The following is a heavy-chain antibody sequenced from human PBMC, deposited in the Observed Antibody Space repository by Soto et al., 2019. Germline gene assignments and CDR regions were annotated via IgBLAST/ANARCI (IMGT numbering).Heavy chain of an antibody. CDR3: ARALTSSAGLYFDY. CDR1: GGSIGGYY. J-gene: IGHJ4*02. D-gene: IGHD6-13*01. Sequence: TSETLSLTCTVSGGSIGGYYWSWIRQPAGKGLEWIGRIHSTENTNYNPSLKSRVALSVDTSNNQFSLRLSSLTAADTAIYYCARALTSSAGLYFDYWGRGTLVTVSS. V-gene: IGHV4-4*07. CDR2: IHSTENT.